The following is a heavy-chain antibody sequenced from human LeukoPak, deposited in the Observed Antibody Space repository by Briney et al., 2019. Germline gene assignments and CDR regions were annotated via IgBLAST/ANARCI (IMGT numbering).Heavy chain of an antibody. Sequence: ASVKVSCKVSGYTLTELSMHWVRQAPGKGLEGMGGFDPEDGETIYAQKFQGRVTMTRDTSTSTVYMELSSLRSEDTAVYYCARDRGEVKNYYMDVWGKGTTVTISS. J-gene: IGHJ6*03. V-gene: IGHV1-24*01. D-gene: IGHD3-16*01. CDR1: GYTLTELS. CDR3: ARDRGEVKNYYMDV. CDR2: FDPEDGET.